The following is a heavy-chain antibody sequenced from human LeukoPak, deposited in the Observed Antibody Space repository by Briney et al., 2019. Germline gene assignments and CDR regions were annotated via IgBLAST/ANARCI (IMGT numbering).Heavy chain of an antibody. D-gene: IGHD6-19*01. Sequence: GGSLRLSCAASGLTFSSYGMHWVRQAPGKGLEWVAVISYDGSNKYYADSVKGRFTISRDNSKNTLYLQMNSLRAEDTAVYYCAKDVPRKSSGWYDVGFDYWGQGTLVTVSS. V-gene: IGHV3-30*18. J-gene: IGHJ4*02. CDR2: ISYDGSNK. CDR3: AKDVPRKSSGWYDVGFDY. CDR1: GLTFSSYG.